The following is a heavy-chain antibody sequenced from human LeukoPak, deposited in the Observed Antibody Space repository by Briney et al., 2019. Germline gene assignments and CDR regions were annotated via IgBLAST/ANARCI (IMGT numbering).Heavy chain of an antibody. J-gene: IGHJ4*02. CDR3: VKDIKKTYGIFDD. CDR2: LRYDRNNK. Sequence: PGGSLRLSCAASRFIFSSYDVHWVRQAPGKGLEWVAFLRYDRNNKYYADSVKGRFTISRDNSKNTLDLQMNRLSPEDTAAYYCVKDIKKTYGIFDDWGQGTLVTVSS. V-gene: IGHV3-30*02. CDR1: RFIFSSYD. D-gene: IGHD2-21*01.